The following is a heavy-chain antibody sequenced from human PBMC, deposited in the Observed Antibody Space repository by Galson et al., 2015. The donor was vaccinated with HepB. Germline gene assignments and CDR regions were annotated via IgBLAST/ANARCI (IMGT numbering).Heavy chain of an antibody. D-gene: IGHD6-13*01. CDR3: AKTGKLDGSSWYRGLYYYHYMDV. J-gene: IGHJ6*03. Sequence: SLRLSCAASGFTFSSYAMSWVRQAPGKGLEWVSAISGSGGSTYYADSVKGRFTISRDNSKNTLYLQMNSLRAEDTAVYYCAKTGKLDGSSWYRGLYYYHYMDVWGKGTTVTVSS. V-gene: IGHV3-23*01. CDR1: GFTFSSYA. CDR2: ISGSGGST.